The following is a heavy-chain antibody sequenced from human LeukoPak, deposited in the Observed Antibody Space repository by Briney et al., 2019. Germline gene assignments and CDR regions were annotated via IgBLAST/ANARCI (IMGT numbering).Heavy chain of an antibody. Sequence: GGSLRLSCAASGFTFNNYAVHWVRQAPGKGLEWVAVISYHASNKYYADSVKGRFTISRDNAKNSLYLQMSSLRAEDTAIYYCARDVPLMGASKTRYFDYWGQGTLVIVSS. CDR3: ARDVPLMGASKTRYFDY. CDR1: GFTFNNYA. V-gene: IGHV3-30-3*01. CDR2: ISYHASNK. J-gene: IGHJ4*02. D-gene: IGHD1-26*01.